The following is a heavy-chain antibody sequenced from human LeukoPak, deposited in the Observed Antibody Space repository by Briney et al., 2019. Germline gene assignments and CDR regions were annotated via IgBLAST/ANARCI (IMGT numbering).Heavy chain of an antibody. J-gene: IGHJ4*02. Sequence: SETLSLTCTVSGGSISSYYWSWIRQPPGKGLEWIGYIYYSGSTNYNPSLKSRVTISVDTSKNQFSLKLSSVTAADTAVYYCARHVEYSSGWYAGKYFDYWGQGTLVTVSS. CDR2: IYYSGST. V-gene: IGHV4-59*08. D-gene: IGHD6-19*01. CDR1: GGSISSYY. CDR3: ARHVEYSSGWYAGKYFDY.